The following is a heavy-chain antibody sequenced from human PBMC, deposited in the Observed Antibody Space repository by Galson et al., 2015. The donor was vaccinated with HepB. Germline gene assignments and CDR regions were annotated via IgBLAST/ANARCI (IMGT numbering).Heavy chain of an antibody. D-gene: IGHD3-22*01. Sequence: SLRLSCAASGFTFSSYAMSWVRQAPGKGLEWVSAISGSGGSTYYADSVKGRFTISRDNSKNTLYLQMNSLRAEDTAVYYCAKGAEMGRYYYDSSGYQGSVVYWGQGTLVTVSS. V-gene: IGHV3-23*01. CDR1: GFTFSSYA. CDR3: AKGAEMGRYYYDSSGYQGSVVY. J-gene: IGHJ4*02. CDR2: ISGSGGST.